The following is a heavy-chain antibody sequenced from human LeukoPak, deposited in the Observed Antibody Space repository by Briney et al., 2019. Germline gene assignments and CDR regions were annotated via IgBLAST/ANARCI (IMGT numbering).Heavy chain of an antibody. J-gene: IGHJ4*02. CDR3: ARDRDGSGYYVGYFDN. V-gene: IGHV3-74*01. D-gene: IGHD3-22*01. CDR1: GFTFSGYW. Sequence: GGSLRLSCAASGFTFSGYWMHWVRQAPGKGLVWVSRINGDGSSTAYADSVKGRFTISRDNAKNTLYLQMNSLRAEDTAVYYCARDRDGSGYYVGYFDNWGQGTLVTVSS. CDR2: INGDGSST.